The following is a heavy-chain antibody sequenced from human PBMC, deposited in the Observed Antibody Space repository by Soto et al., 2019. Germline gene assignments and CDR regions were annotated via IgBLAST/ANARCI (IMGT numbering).Heavy chain of an antibody. J-gene: IGHJ6*02. D-gene: IGHD6-13*01. CDR3: ARDVAATPYYYYGMDV. CDR2: ISYDGSNK. CDR1: GFTFSSYA. Sequence: PGGSLRLSCAASGFTFSSYAMHWVRQAPGKGLEWVAVISYDGSNKYYADSVKGRFTISRDNSKNTLYLQMNSLRAEDTAVYYCARDVAATPYYYYGMDVWGQGTTVTVSS. V-gene: IGHV3-30-3*01.